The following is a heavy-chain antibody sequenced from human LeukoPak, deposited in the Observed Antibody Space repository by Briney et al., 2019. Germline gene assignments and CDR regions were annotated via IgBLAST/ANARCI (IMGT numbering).Heavy chain of an antibody. CDR1: GFTFSSYA. J-gene: IGHJ4*02. Sequence: GGSLRLSCAASGFTFSSYAMHWVRQAPGKGLEYVSAISSNGGSTYYANSVKGRFTISRDNSKDTLYLQMGSLRAEDMAVYYCARQIPPFVTMSGYFDYWGQGTLVTVSS. CDR2: ISSNGGST. CDR3: ARQIPPFVTMSGYFDY. V-gene: IGHV3-64*01. D-gene: IGHD3-10*02.